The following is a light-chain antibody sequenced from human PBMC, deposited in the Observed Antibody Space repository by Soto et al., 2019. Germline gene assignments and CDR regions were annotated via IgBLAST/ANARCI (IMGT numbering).Light chain of an antibody. J-gene: IGKJ2*01. CDR1: QSVSSN. CDR3: QQYNYWPYT. CDR2: GAS. V-gene: IGKV3-15*01. Sequence: EIVMTQSPATLSVSPGERATLSCRASQSVSSNLAWYQQKPGQAPRLLIYGASTRATGIPARFSGSGSGTEFTLTISGLQSEDFAVYCCQQYNYWPYTFGQGTKLEIK.